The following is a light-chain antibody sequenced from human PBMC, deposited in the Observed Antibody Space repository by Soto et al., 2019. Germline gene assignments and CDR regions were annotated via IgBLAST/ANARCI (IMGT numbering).Light chain of an antibody. Sequence: QSVLTQPASVSGSPGQSITISCTGTSSDVGGYNYVSWYQQHPGKAPKLVIFEVSTRPSGVSNRFSGSKSGNTASLTISGLQAEDEADYSCSSYTSSSTLVFGGGTKLTVL. CDR1: SSDVGGYNY. V-gene: IGLV2-14*01. J-gene: IGLJ2*01. CDR2: EVS. CDR3: SSYTSSSTLV.